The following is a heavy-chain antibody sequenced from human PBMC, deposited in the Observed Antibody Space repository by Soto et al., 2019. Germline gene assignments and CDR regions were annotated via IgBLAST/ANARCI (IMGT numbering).Heavy chain of an antibody. Sequence: ASVKVSCKASGYTFTGYYMHWVRQAPGQGLEWMGWINPNSGGTNYAQKFQGRVTMTRDTSISTAYMELSRLRSDDTAVYYCARDWWLGGYYYGMDVWGQGTTVTV. V-gene: IGHV1-2*02. CDR3: ARDWWLGGYYYGMDV. CDR1: GYTFTGYY. CDR2: INPNSGGT. J-gene: IGHJ6*02. D-gene: IGHD3-10*01.